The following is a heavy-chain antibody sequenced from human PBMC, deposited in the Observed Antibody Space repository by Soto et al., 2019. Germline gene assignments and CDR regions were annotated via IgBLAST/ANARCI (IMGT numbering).Heavy chain of an antibody. CDR3: ARGRGLYNSGRSQLDY. CDR2: IIPRFGTT. CDR1: GDTFSRYT. D-gene: IGHD1-1*01. J-gene: IGHJ4*02. Sequence: QVQLVQSGAEVKKPGSSVRVSCKASGDTFSRYTVNWVRQAPRQGLEWMGGIIPRFGTTNFAPTLQGRVTITADESTNTVYMELSSLRSEDTALYFCARGRGLYNSGRSQLDYWGQGPLVTVSS. V-gene: IGHV1-69*01.